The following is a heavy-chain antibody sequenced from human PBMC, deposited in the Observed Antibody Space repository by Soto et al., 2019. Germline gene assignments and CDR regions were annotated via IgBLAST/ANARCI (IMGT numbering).Heavy chain of an antibody. CDR2: INSDGSST. CDR1: GFTFSSYW. Sequence: EVQLVESGGGLVQPGGSLRLSCAASGFTFSSYWMHWVRQAPGKGLVWVSRINSDGSSTSYADSVKGRFTISRDNAKNTLYLQMNSLRAEDTAVYYCARVSLQLYPINWFDPWGQGTLVTVSS. V-gene: IGHV3-74*01. J-gene: IGHJ5*02. D-gene: IGHD2-2*01. CDR3: ARVSLQLYPINWFDP.